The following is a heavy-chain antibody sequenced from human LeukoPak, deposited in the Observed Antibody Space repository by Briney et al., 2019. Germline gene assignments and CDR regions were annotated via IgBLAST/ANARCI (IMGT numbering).Heavy chain of an antibody. J-gene: IGHJ3*02. CDR1: GFNFNNYA. CDR3: GLAAYYYDSSGSDDAFDI. D-gene: IGHD3-22*01. Sequence: PGGSLRLSCSASGFNFNNYAMNWGRQAPGKGLEYVSAISSNGGSTYYADSVKGRCTISRDNSKNTLYLQMSSLRAEDTAVYYCGLAAYYYDSSGSDDAFDIWGQGTMVIVSS. CDR2: ISSNGGST. V-gene: IGHV3-64D*08.